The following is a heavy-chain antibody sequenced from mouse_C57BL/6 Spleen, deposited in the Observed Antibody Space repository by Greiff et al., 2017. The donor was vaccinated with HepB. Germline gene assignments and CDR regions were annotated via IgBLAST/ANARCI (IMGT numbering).Heavy chain of an antibody. Sequence: EVQLQESGPGLVKPSQSLSLTCSVTGYSITSGSYWNWIRQFPGNKLEWLGYISYDGSNNYNPSLKNRISITRDTSKNQFFLKLNSVTTEDTATYHSARKGAPFDYWGQGTTLTVSA. CDR2: ISYDGSN. CDR1: GYSITSGSY. CDR3: ARKGAPFDY. J-gene: IGHJ2*01. V-gene: IGHV3-6*01.